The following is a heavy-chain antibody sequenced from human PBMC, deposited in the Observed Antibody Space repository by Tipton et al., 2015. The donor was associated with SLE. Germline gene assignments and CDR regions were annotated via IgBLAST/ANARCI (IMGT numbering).Heavy chain of an antibody. V-gene: IGHV4-34*01. CDR1: GGSISSSSSYY. D-gene: IGHD2-15*01. CDR3: ALDRGGSPNGMDV. J-gene: IGHJ6*02. Sequence: TLSLTCAVYGGSISSSSSYYWAWIRQPPGKGLEWIGEINHSGSTNYNPSLKSRVTISVDTSMNQFSLNLSSVTAADTAVYYCALDRGGSPNGMDVWGQGTTVTVSS. CDR2: INHSGST.